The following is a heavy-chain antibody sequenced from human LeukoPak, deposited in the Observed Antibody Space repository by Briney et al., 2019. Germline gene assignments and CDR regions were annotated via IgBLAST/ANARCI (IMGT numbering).Heavy chain of an antibody. J-gene: IGHJ5*01. CDR3: AKDLSGSSSNGFDS. CDR2: VRYDGSDR. Sequence: GGSLRLSRAASGFTFTSNDMHWVRQAPGKGLEWVAFVRYDGSDRSYGDSVKGRFTISRDNSKNTLYLQMNSLRADDTAVYYCAKDLSGSSSNGFDSWGQGTLVTVSS. CDR1: GFTFTSND. V-gene: IGHV3-30*02. D-gene: IGHD1-26*01.